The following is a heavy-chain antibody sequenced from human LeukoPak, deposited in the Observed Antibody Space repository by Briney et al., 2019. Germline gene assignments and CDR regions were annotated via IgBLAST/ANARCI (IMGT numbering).Heavy chain of an antibody. D-gene: IGHD3-3*01. CDR1: GFTFSDYY. Sequence: PGGSLRLSCAASGFTFSDYYMSWIRQAPGKGLEWVSYISSSSSTIYYADSVKGRFTISRDNAKNSLYLQMNSLRAEDTAVYYYARNQLLDFWSGGDGAFDIWGQGTMVTVSS. CDR2: ISSSSSTI. J-gene: IGHJ3*02. CDR3: ARNQLLDFWSGGDGAFDI. V-gene: IGHV3-11*04.